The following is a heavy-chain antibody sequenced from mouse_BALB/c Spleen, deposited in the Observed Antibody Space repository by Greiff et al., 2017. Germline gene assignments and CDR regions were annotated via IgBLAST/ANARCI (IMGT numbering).Heavy chain of an antibody. D-gene: IGHD1-1*01. CDR3: ARKGSTVVAHFDY. CDR2: ISYSGST. J-gene: IGHJ2*01. V-gene: IGHV3-2*02. Sequence: EVKLVESGPGLVKPSQSLSLTCTVTGYSITSDYAWNWIRQFPGNKLEWMGYISYSGSTSYNPSLKSRISITRDTSKNQFFLQLNSVTTEDTATYYCARKGSTVVAHFDYWGQGTTLTVSS. CDR1: GYSITSDYA.